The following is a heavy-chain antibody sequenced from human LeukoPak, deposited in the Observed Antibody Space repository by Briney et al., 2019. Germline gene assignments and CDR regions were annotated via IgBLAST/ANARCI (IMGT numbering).Heavy chain of an antibody. J-gene: IGHJ3*02. CDR1: RFTFRTYA. V-gene: IGHV3-30*04. CDR3: AKDPRWYPDAFDI. D-gene: IGHD6-13*01. Sequence: GGSLRLSCAASRFTFRTYAMHGVRQAPGKGLEGGAVISHDGRDKYYADSVKGRFTISRDNSKNTLYLQMNSLRAEDTAVYYCAKDPRWYPDAFDIWGQGTMVTVSS. CDR2: ISHDGRDK.